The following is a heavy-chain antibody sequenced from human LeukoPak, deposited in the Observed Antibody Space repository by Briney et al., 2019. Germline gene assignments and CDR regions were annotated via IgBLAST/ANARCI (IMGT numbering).Heavy chain of an antibody. CDR2: IIPILGIA. D-gene: IGHD3-10*01. CDR3: AVTMVRGVTAPDFGY. V-gene: IGHV1-69*04. Sequence: ASVKVSCKASGGTFSSYAISWVRQAPGQGLEWMGRIIPILGIANYAQKFQGRVTITADKSTSTAYMELSSLRSEDTAVYYCAVTMVRGVTAPDFGYWGQGTLVTVSS. CDR1: GGTFSSYA. J-gene: IGHJ4*02.